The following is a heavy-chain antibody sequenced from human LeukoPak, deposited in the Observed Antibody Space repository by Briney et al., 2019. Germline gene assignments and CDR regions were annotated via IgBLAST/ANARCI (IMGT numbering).Heavy chain of an antibody. D-gene: IGHD3-9*01. Sequence: ASVKVSCKASGYTSTTYGISWVRQAPGQGLEWMGWTYNSYTHYAQTLRDRLTMTTDTSTSTSYMELRSLRSDDTAVYYCARALAQGGSFDLYYFDSWGQGSLVTVSS. CDR2: TYNSYT. CDR3: ARALAQGGSFDLYYFDS. V-gene: IGHV1-18*01. CDR1: GYTSTTYG. J-gene: IGHJ4*02.